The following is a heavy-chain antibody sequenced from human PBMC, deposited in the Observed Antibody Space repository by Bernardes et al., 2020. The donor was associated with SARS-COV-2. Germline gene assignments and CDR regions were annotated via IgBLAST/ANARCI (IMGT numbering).Heavy chain of an antibody. Sequence: GGSLRLCCAASGFTFSSYTMNWVRKGPGKGLEWISSISTSSSYISYSDSVRGRFTISRDNAKNSVSLQMNSLRAEDTADYYCARVDFSNLYYFDYWGQGTPVTVSS. J-gene: IGHJ4*02. CDR1: GFTFSSYT. CDR2: ISTSSSYI. D-gene: IGHD4-4*01. V-gene: IGHV3-21*06. CDR3: ARVDFSNLYYFDY.